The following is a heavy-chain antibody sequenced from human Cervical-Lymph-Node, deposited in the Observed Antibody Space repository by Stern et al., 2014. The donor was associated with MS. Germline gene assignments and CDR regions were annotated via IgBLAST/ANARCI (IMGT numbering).Heavy chain of an antibody. J-gene: IGHJ4*02. Sequence: QVQLVESGGGVVQPGRSLRLSCAASGFTFSSYGMPWVRPAPGKGLEWVAVISYDGSNKYYADSVKGRFPISRDNSKNTLYLQMNSLRAEDTAVYYCAKDHMIFGVVIADIDYWGQGTLVTVSS. D-gene: IGHD3/OR15-3a*01. CDR2: ISYDGSNK. CDR3: AKDHMIFGVVIADIDY. V-gene: IGHV3-30*18. CDR1: GFTFSSYG.